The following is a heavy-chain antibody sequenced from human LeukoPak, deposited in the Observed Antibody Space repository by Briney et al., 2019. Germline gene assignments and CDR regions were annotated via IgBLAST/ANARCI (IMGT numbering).Heavy chain of an antibody. Sequence: PGGSLRLSCAASGFTFSSYGMHWVRQAPGKGLEWVAVISYDGSSKYYADSVKGRFTISRDNSKNTLYLQMNSLRAEDTAVYYCAKSFDFWSGPFDYWGQGTLVTVSS. J-gene: IGHJ4*02. CDR3: AKSFDFWSGPFDY. CDR1: GFTFSSYG. CDR2: ISYDGSSK. D-gene: IGHD3-3*01. V-gene: IGHV3-30*18.